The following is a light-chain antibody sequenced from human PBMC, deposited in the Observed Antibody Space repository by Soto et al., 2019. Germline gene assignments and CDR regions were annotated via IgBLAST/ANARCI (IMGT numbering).Light chain of an antibody. J-gene: IGLJ2*01. CDR3: SSYTSSTTHVI. CDR1: SNDVGGYNY. CDR2: DVT. Sequence: QSVLTQPASVSGSPGQSITISCTGTSNDVGGYNYVSWYQQHPGEAPKLMIYDVTNRPSGVSNRFSGSKSGNTASLTISGLQAEDEADYYCSSYTSSTTHVIFGGGTKLTVL. V-gene: IGLV2-14*01.